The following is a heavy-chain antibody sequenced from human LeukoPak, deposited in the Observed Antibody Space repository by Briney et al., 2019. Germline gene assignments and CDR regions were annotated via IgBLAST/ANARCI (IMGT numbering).Heavy chain of an antibody. CDR1: GFTFRSYW. CDR2: IHSDGRTT. V-gene: IGHV3-74*01. CDR3: ARGRGRNLDY. D-gene: IGHD1-14*01. Sequence: GGSLRLSGAASGFTFRSYWMHWVRQAPGKGLVWVSLIHSDGRTTNYADSVKGRFTISRDNAKNTLFLQMNSLRAEDTAVYYCARGRGRNLDYWGQGTLVTVSS. J-gene: IGHJ4*02.